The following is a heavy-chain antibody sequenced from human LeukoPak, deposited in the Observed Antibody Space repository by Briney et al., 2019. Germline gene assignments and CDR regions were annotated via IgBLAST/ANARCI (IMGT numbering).Heavy chain of an antibody. CDR3: ARGKRVGVGSPLDY. CDR2: ISGSGNRT. Sequence: GGSLRLSCAASGFISSHYAMTWVRQAPGKGLEWVSSISGSGNRTYYADSVMGRFTISRDISKGKMSLQMHSLRVEDTAIYFCARGKRVGVGSPLDYWGQGTLVSVSS. V-gene: IGHV3-23*01. CDR1: GFISSHYA. J-gene: IGHJ4*02. D-gene: IGHD1-26*01.